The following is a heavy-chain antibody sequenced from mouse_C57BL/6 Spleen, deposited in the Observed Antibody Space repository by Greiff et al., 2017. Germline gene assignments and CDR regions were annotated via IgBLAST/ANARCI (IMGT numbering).Heavy chain of an antibody. CDR3: ARDTREYYFDY. CDR1: GYSITSGYY. J-gene: IGHJ2*01. Sequence: ESGPGLVQPSQSLSLTCSVTGYSITSGYYWNWIRQFPGNKLEWMGYISYDGSNNYNPSLKNRISITRDTSKNQFFLKLNSVTTEDTATYYCARDTREYYFDYWGQGTTLTVSS. CDR2: ISYDGSN. V-gene: IGHV3-6*01.